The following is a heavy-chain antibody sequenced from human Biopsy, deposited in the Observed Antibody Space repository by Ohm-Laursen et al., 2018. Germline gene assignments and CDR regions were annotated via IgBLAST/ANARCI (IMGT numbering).Heavy chain of an antibody. D-gene: IGHD3-3*01. CDR2: VYNGGTT. V-gene: IGHV4-59*07. CDR3: ARTPRDSFWSGSYKRGLWFDP. Sequence: SDTLSLTCCVSGGSIISYYWTWIRQPPGKGLEWIGHVYNGGTTNYNPSLKSRVTISKDTSKNQFSLQVNSVTAADTAVYYCARTPRDSFWSGSYKRGLWFDPWGQGTLVIVSS. J-gene: IGHJ5*02. CDR1: GGSIISYY.